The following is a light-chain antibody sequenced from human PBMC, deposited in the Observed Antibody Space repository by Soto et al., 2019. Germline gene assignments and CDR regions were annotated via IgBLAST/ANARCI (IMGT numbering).Light chain of an antibody. CDR2: SNN. J-gene: IGLJ2*01. V-gene: IGLV1-44*01. CDR3: VAWDDSLNGYVV. Sequence: SVLPQPPSWYGTPGQRVTISCSGSSSNIGSNTVNWYQQLPGTAPKLVIYSNNQRPSGVPDRFSGSKSGTSASLAISGLQSEDEADYYCVAWDDSLNGYVVFGGGTKVTVL. CDR1: SSNIGSNT.